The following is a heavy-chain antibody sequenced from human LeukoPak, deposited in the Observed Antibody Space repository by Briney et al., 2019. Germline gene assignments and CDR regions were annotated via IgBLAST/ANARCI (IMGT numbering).Heavy chain of an antibody. Sequence: PGGSLRLSCAASGFTFSDYYMSWIRQAPGKGLEWVSYISGCSSYTNYADSVKGRFTISRDNAKNSLYLQMNSLRAEDTAVYYCARGGLNYGDYWGQGTLVTVSS. CDR1: GFTFSDYY. V-gene: IGHV3-11*05. CDR3: ARGGLNYGDY. D-gene: IGHD3-10*01. J-gene: IGHJ4*02. CDR2: ISGCSSYT.